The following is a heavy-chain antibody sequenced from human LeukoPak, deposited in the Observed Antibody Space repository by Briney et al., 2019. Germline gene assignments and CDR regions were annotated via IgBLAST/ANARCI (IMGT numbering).Heavy chain of an antibody. CDR3: AREGGSKNWFDP. V-gene: IGHV3-48*03. CDR2: VTSTGGTT. CDR1: GFTFSSYE. J-gene: IGHJ5*02. Sequence: PGGSLRLSCAASGFTFSSYEMNWVRQAPGKGLEWISYVTSTGGTTYYADSVKGRLTISRDNAKNSLYLQMNSLRAEDTAVYYCAREGGSKNWFDPWGQGTLVTVSS. D-gene: IGHD1-26*01.